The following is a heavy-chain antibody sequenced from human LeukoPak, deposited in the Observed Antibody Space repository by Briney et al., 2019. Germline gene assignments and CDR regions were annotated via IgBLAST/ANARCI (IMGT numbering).Heavy chain of an antibody. V-gene: IGHV3-30-3*01. CDR3: AKEGRIAVAHGFDY. CDR1: GFTSSSYA. D-gene: IGHD6-19*01. J-gene: IGHJ4*02. Sequence: PGRSLRLSCAASGFTSSSYAMHWVRQAPGKGLEWVAVISYDGSNKYYADSVKGRFTISRDNSKNTLYLQMNSLRAEDTAVYYCAKEGRIAVAHGFDYWGQGTLVTVSS. CDR2: ISYDGSNK.